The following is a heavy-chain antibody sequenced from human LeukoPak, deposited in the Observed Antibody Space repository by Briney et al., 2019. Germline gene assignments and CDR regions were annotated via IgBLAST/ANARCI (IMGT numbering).Heavy chain of an antibody. CDR3: ARDVTAAGTGYFDL. Sequence: ASVKVSCKASGYTFTGYYMHWVRQAPGQGLEWMGWINPNSGGTNYAQKFQGRVTMTRDTSISTAYMELSRLRSDDTAVYYCARDVTAAGTGYFDLWGRGTLVTVSS. CDR2: INPNSGGT. CDR1: GYTFTGYY. V-gene: IGHV1-2*02. D-gene: IGHD6-13*01. J-gene: IGHJ2*01.